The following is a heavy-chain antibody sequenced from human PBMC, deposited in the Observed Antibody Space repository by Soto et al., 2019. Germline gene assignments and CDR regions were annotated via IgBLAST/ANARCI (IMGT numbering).Heavy chain of an antibody. CDR2: ISGSGGST. CDR1: GFTFSSYA. J-gene: IGHJ5*02. CDR3: XXXXXXXXXXXWFDP. V-gene: IGHV3-23*01. Sequence: EVQLLESGGGLVQPGGSLRLSCAASGFTFSSYAMSWVRQAPGKGLEWVSAISGSGGSTYYADSVKGRFTISRDNSKXXXXXXXXXXXXXXXXXXXXXXXXXXXXXXXWFDPWGQGTLVTVSS.